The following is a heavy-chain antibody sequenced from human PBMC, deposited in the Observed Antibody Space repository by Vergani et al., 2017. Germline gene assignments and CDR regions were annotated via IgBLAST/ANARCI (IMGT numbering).Heavy chain of an antibody. D-gene: IGHD5-18*01. CDR2: IYYSGST. Sequence: QVQLQESGPGLVKPSETLSLTCTVSGGSISSYYWSWIRQPPGKGLEWIGYIYYSGSTNYNPSLKSRVTISVDTAKNQFSLKLSSVTAADTAVYYCARGPRIRGYSYSYYYYYYGMDVWGQGTTVTVSS. V-gene: IGHV4-59*01. CDR1: GGSISSYY. CDR3: ARGPRIRGYSYSYYYYYYGMDV. J-gene: IGHJ6*02.